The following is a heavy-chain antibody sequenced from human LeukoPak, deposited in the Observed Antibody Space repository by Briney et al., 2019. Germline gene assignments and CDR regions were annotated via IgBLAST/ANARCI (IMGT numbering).Heavy chain of an antibody. D-gene: IGHD1-14*01. J-gene: IGHJ4*02. CDR2: IGPTGTDR. V-gene: IGHV3-21*01. CDR1: GFTFSSCD. CDR3: ATETIGRHYDY. Sequence: GGSLRLSCAASGFTFSSCDFNWVRQAPGKGLEWVSSIGPTGTDRYYADTGRGRFTISRDNAKNSMYLQMDSLRDEDTAVYYCATETIGRHYDYWGKGTLLTVSS.